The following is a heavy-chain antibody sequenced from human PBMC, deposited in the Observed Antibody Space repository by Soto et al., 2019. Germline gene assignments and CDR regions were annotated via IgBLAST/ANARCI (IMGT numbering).Heavy chain of an antibody. V-gene: IGHV1-18*04. J-gene: IGHJ4*02. D-gene: IGHD1-7*01. Sequence: QVQLVQSGAEAKKPGASVKVSCKASGYTFTSYGISWVRQAPGQGLEWMGWISAYNGNTNYAQKLQGRVTMTTDTSTSTAYMDLRSLSSDDTALYYCARGPYNWNYGGSHYYFYYWGQGTLVTVAS. CDR3: ARGPYNWNYGGSHYYFYY. CDR2: ISAYNGNT. CDR1: GYTFTSYG.